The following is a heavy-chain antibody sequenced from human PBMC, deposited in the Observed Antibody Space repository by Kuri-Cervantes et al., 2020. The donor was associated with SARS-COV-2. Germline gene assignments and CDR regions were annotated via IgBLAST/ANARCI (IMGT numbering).Heavy chain of an antibody. CDR2: LYGGDKT. Sequence: GESLKISCAGSGFTVANYYMSWVRQAPGKGLEWVSILYGGDKTDYADSVKGRFTISRDNSKNTLYLQMNSLRAEDTAVYYCAKAQFTDSSSWYGFDYWGQGTLVTVSS. CDR3: AKAQFTDSSSWYGFDY. D-gene: IGHD6-13*01. J-gene: IGHJ4*02. V-gene: IGHV3-53*05. CDR1: GFTVANYY.